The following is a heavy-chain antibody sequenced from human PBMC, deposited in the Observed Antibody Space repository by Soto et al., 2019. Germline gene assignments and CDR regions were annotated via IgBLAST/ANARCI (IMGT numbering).Heavy chain of an antibody. V-gene: IGHV3-23*01. CDR2: ISGSGGST. CDR3: AKDGLPATAICYFDY. D-gene: IGHD2-21*02. CDR1: GFTFSSYA. Sequence: GGSLRLSCAASGFTFSSYAMSWVRQAPGKGLEWVSAISGSGGSTYYADSVKGRFTISRDNSKNTLYLQMNSLRAEDTAVYYCAKDGLPATAICYFDYWGQGTLVTVSS. J-gene: IGHJ4*02.